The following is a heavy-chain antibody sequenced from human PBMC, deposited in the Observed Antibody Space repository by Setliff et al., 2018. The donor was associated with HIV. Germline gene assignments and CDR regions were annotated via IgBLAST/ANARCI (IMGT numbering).Heavy chain of an antibody. V-gene: IGHV4-59*01. J-gene: IGHJ4*02. Sequence: PSETLSLTCSVTGGSIINYFWGWIRMPPGKGLEWIGYIYYSGSTDYHPSLKSRVTISVDTSKNQVSLKLNSVTAADTAVYYCARSPGVDTNMAFDYWGQGTLVTVSS. D-gene: IGHD5-18*01. CDR1: GGSIINYF. CDR2: IYYSGST. CDR3: ARSPGVDTNMAFDY.